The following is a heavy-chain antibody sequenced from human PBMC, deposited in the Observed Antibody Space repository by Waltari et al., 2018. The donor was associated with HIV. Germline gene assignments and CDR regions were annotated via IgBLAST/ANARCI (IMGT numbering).Heavy chain of an antibody. Sequence: QVQLVQSGAEVKKPGASVKVSCKVSGYTLTELSMHWVRQAPGKGLEWMGGFDTEDGETIYAQKCQGRVTMTEDTSTDTAYMELSSLRSEDTAVYYCATDRGYYYDSPSGRAFDIWGQGTMVTVSS. CDR3: ATDRGYYYDSPSGRAFDI. CDR2: FDTEDGET. D-gene: IGHD3-22*01. J-gene: IGHJ3*02. V-gene: IGHV1-24*01. CDR1: GYTLTELS.